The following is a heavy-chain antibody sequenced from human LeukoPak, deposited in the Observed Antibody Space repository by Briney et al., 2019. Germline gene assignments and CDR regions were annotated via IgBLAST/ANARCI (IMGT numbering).Heavy chain of an antibody. V-gene: IGHV4-31*03. J-gene: IGHJ4*02. CDR3: ARVLVTPKYYFDY. Sequence: NTSETLSLTCTVSGGSITSGGYCWSWLRQYPGKGLEWIVYIYYDGTTYYNPSLKSRVTISVDTSESQFSLKLSSVTAADTAVYYCARVLVTPKYYFDYWGQGTLVTVSS. CDR2: IYYDGTT. D-gene: IGHD4-23*01. CDR1: GGSITSGGYC.